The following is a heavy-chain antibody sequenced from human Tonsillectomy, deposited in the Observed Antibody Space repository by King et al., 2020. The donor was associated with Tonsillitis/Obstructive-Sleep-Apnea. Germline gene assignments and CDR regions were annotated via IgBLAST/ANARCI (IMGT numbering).Heavy chain of an antibody. V-gene: IGHV4-59*01. D-gene: IGHD3-10*01. CDR3: ARMYYYGSGSYQHYYMDV. CDR1: GGSISSYY. J-gene: IGHJ6*03. Sequence: QLQESGPGLVKPSETLSLTCTVSGGSISSYYWSWIRQPPGEGLEWIGYIYYSGSTNYNPSLKSRVTISVDTSKNQFSLKLSSVTAADTAVYYCARMYYYGSGSYQHYYMDVWGKGTTVTVSS. CDR2: IYYSGST.